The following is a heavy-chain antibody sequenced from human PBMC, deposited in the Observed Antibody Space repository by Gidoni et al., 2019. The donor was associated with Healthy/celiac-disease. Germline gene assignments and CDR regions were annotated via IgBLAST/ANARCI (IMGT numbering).Heavy chain of an antibody. V-gene: IGHV4-59*08. Sequence: QVQLQESGPGLVKPSETLSLTCTVSGGSISSYYWSWIRQPPGKGLEWIGYIYYSGSTNYNPSLKSRVTISVDTSKNQFSLKLSSVTAADTAVYYCARHRGGSGKKYYYYGMDVWGQGTTVTVSS. CDR2: IYYSGST. CDR3: ARHRGGSGKKYYYYGMDV. J-gene: IGHJ6*02. CDR1: GGSISSYY. D-gene: IGHD3-10*01.